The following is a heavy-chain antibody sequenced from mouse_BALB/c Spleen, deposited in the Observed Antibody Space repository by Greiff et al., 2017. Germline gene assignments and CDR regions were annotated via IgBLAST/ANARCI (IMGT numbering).Heavy chain of an antibody. CDR3: ARMELTGLYGMDY. CDR1: GYAFTNSL. V-gene: IGHV1-54*01. J-gene: IGHJ4*01. Sequence: QVQLQQSGAELVRPGPSVKVSCKASGYAFTNSLIEWVKQRPGQGLEWIGVINPGSGGTNYNEKFKGMATLTADKSSSTAYMQLSSLTSDDSAVFYCARMELTGLYGMDYWGQGTSVTVSA. D-gene: IGHD4-1*01. CDR2: INPGSGGT.